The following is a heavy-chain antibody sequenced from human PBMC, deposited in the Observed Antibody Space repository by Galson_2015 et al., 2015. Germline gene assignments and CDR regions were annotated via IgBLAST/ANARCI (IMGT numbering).Heavy chain of an antibody. Sequence: SLRLSCAASGFTFSSYAMHWVRQAPGKGLEYVSAISSNGGSTYYADSVKGRFTISRDNSKNTLYLQMSSLRAEDTAVYYCAKDLITMVRGVIGYWGQGTLVTVSS. CDR1: GFTFSSYA. J-gene: IGHJ4*02. CDR3: AKDLITMVRGVIGY. V-gene: IGHV3-64D*06. CDR2: ISSNGGST. D-gene: IGHD3-10*01.